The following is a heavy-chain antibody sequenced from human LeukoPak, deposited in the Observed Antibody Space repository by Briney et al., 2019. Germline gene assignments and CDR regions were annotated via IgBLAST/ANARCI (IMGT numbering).Heavy chain of an antibody. CDR2: INTDGSST. CDR3: ARGRHLYSYAYDYYMDV. CDR1: GFTFSSYW. D-gene: IGHD5-18*01. Sequence: GGSLRLSCAASGFTFSSYWMHWVRQAPGKGLVWVSRINTDGSSTNYADSVKGRFTISRDNAKNTLYLQVDSLRAEDTAVYYCARGRHLYSYAYDYYMDVWGKGTTVIISS. V-gene: IGHV3-74*01. J-gene: IGHJ6*03.